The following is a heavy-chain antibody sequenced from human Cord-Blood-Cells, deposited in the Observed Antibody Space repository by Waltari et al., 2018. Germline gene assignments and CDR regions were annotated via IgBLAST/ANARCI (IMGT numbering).Heavy chain of an antibody. CDR2: IYSGGST. J-gene: IGHJ4*02. V-gene: IGHV3-53*04. Sequence: EVQLVESGGGLVQPGGSLRLSCAASGFTVCRHDMGWVRQAPGKGLEWVSVIYSGGSTYYADSVKGRFTISRHNSKNTLYLQMNSLRAEDTAVYYCASTIGSYYDYWGQGTLVTVSS. CDR3: ASTIGSYYDY. CDR1: GFTVCRHD. D-gene: IGHD1-26*01.